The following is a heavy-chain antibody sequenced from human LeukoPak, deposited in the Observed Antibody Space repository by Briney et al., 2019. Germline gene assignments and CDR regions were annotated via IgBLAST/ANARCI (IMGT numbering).Heavy chain of an antibody. J-gene: IGHJ4*02. CDR3: ARCSSGYYHSEYYFEY. V-gene: IGHV4-59*08. D-gene: IGHD3-22*01. CDR2: IYYTGST. Sequence: PSETLSLTCTVSGGSISSYYWSWIRQPAGKALEWIGYIYYTGSTHYNPFLKSRVTISVDTTKNQFSLKLNSVTAADTAVYYCARCSSGYYHSEYYFEYWGQGTLVTVSS. CDR1: GGSISSYY.